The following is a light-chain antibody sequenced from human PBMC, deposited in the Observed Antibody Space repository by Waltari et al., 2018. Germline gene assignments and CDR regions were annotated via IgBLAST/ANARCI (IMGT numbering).Light chain of an antibody. V-gene: IGLV2-14*03. Sequence: QSALTQPASVSGSPGQSITISCTGTSSDVGGYNYVPWYQHHPGKAPKLMIYDVNKRPSAVSDRFSGSKSGNTASLTISGLQTGDESDYYCTSYTSSSTYVFGIGTKVTVL. CDR1: SSDVGGYNY. J-gene: IGLJ1*01. CDR3: TSYTSSSTYV. CDR2: DVN.